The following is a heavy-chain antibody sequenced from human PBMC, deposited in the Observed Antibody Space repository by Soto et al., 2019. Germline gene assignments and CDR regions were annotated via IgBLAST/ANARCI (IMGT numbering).Heavy chain of an antibody. D-gene: IGHD3-16*01. CDR1: GGSFSGHF. V-gene: IGHV4-34*01. CDR2: ISHTAAT. CDR3: ARETYHYDNDAYKQTIVFYS. J-gene: IGHJ4*02. Sequence: SETLSLTCDVHGGSFSGHFWSWIRQSPGKGLEWIGEISHTAATNYNASLESRVTISLDTSKNQFSLRLRSVTAADTAVYYCARETYHYDNDAYKQTIVFYSWGQGTLVTVSS.